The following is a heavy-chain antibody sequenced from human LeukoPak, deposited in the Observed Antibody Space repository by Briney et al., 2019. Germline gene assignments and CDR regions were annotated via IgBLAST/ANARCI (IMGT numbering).Heavy chain of an antibody. CDR2: IYYSGST. CDR3: ARHLGSVLGGDAFDI. CDR1: GDSISSYY. J-gene: IGHJ3*02. Sequence: SETLSLTCTVSGDSISSYYWSWIRQPPGKGLEWIGYIYYSGSTNYNPSLKSRVTISVDTSKNQFSLKLSSVTAADTAVYYCARHLGSVLGGDAFDIWGQGTMVTVSS. D-gene: IGHD3-16*01. V-gene: IGHV4-59*01.